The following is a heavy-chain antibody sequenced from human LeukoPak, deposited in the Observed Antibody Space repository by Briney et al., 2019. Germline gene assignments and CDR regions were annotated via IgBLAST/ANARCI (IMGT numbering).Heavy chain of an antibody. V-gene: IGHV4-38-2*02. Sequence: PWETLSLTCTVSGYSFSSGYYRGGIRPPPGEGLEWIGEINHSGSKNYTESLKSRFTISIDTSKNQFSLKLTSVTAADTAVYYCASDADAFDIWGQGTMVTVSS. CDR2: INHSGSK. J-gene: IGHJ3*02. CDR1: GYSFSSGYY. CDR3: ASDADAFDI.